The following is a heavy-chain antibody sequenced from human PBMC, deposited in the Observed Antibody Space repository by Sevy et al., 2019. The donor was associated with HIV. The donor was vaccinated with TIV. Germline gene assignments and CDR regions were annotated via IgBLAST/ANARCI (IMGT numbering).Heavy chain of an antibody. CDR2: MNPNSGNT. D-gene: IGHD3-10*01. V-gene: IGHV1-8*01. J-gene: IGHJ6*02. Sequence: ASVKVSCKASGYTFTSYDINWVRQATGQGLEWMGWMNPNSGNTGYTQKFQGRVTMTRNTSISTAYMELSSLGSEDTAVYYCARNGRWYYGSGSDYNPSHDYYYGMDVWGQGTTVTVSS. CDR1: GYTFTSYD. CDR3: ARNGRWYYGSGSDYNPSHDYYYGMDV.